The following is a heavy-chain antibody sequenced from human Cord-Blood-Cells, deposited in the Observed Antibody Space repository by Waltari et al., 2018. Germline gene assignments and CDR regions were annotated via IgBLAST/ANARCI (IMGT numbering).Heavy chain of an antibody. D-gene: IGHD6-19*01. J-gene: IGHJ5*02. CDR2: IYYSGST. CDR1: GGSISTGGHS. Sequence: QVQLQESGPGLVKPSQTLSITCTVSGGSISTGGHSCTWIRQHPGNGLEWLGYIYYSGSTYYYPSLKSRVTISVDTSKNQFSLKLSSVTAADTAVYYCARDSGWYRIVQGFDPWGQGTLVTVSS. V-gene: IGHV4-31*03. CDR3: ARDSGWYRIVQGFDP.